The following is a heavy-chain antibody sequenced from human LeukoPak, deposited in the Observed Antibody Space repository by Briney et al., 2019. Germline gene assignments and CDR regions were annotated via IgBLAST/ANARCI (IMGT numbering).Heavy chain of an antibody. J-gene: IGHJ4*02. D-gene: IGHD6-13*01. V-gene: IGHV3-53*01. Sequence: GGSLRLSCAASGFTVSSNDMSWVRQAPGKGLVWVSDIYSGGSTYYADSVKGRFTISRDNSKNTLYLQMNSLRAEDTAVYYCAKGSSNWRDYYYFDYWGQGTLVTVSS. CDR3: AKGSSNWRDYYYFDY. CDR1: GFTVSSND. CDR2: IYSGGST.